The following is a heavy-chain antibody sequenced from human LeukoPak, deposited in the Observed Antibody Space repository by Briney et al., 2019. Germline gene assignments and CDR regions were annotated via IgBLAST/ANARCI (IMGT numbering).Heavy chain of an antibody. CDR1: GFAFSNAW. CDR3: TTSDYSAEDY. Sequence: AGGSLRLSCAASGFAFSNAWMSWVRQAPGKGLEWVGRSKGKTNSWTTDYAAPVKGRFTISRDDSKNTLYLQMSSLTTEDTAVYYCTTSDYSAEDYWGQGTLVTVSS. J-gene: IGHJ4*02. CDR2: SKGKTNSWTT. D-gene: IGHD2-15*01. V-gene: IGHV3-15*01.